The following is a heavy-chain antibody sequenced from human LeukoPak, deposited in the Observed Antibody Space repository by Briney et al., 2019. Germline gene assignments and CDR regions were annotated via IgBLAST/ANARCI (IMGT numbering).Heavy chain of an antibody. CDR2: ISGSGGST. CDR3: AKRDSKSYPFDS. J-gene: IGHJ5*01. V-gene: IGHV3-23*01. D-gene: IGHD3-10*01. CDR1: GFTFTTSA. Sequence: PGGSLRLSCAASGFTFTTSAMSWVRQAPGKGLEWVSTISGSGGSTYYADSVKGRFTISRDTSKSTLYLQMNSLRAEGTAVYYCAKRDSKSYPFDSWGQGTLVTVSS.